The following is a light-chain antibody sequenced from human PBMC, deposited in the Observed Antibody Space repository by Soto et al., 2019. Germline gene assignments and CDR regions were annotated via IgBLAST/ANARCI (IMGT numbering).Light chain of an antibody. CDR3: SSHITSNTRQIF. V-gene: IGLV2-14*01. CDR1: SSDVGGYNY. Sequence: QSALTQPASVSGSPGQSITISCTGTSSDVGGYNYVSWYQQHPGKAPKFMIYDVSNRPSGVSNRFSGSKSGNTASLTISGLQAEDEADYYCSSHITSNTRQIFFGPGTKLPV. CDR2: DVS. J-gene: IGLJ1*01.